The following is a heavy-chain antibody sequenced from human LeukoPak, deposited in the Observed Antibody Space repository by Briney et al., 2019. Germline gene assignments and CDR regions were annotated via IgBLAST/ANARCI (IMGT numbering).Heavy chain of an antibody. V-gene: IGHV4-59*08. CDR1: GGSISSYF. CDR2: IYDSGST. CDR3: ARHIRNYGMDV. Sequence: SETLSLTCIVSGGSISSYFWSWIRQPPGKGLEWIGYIYDSGSTNYNSSLKGRVTISVDTSKNQFSLKLNSVTAADTAVYYCARHIRNYGMDVWGQGTTVTVSS. J-gene: IGHJ6*02.